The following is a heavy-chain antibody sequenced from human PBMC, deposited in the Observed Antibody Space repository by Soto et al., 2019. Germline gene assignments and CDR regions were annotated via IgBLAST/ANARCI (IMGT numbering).Heavy chain of an antibody. D-gene: IGHD4-4*01. V-gene: IGHV3-53*02. CDR3: AREVTGGAAYFDY. CDR2: IYSGGST. Sequence: EEQLVETGGGLIQPGGSLRLSCAASGFTVSTNYMNWVRQAPGRGLEWISIIYSGGSTSYADSVRGRFTISRDSSKNTLHLQMNSLRVEDTAVYYCAREVTGGAAYFDYWGQGTLVTVSS. J-gene: IGHJ4*02. CDR1: GFTVSTNY.